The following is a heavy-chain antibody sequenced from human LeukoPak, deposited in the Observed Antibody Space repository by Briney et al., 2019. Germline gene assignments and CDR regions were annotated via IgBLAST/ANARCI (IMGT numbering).Heavy chain of an antibody. D-gene: IGHD3-3*01. CDR1: GFSFSSYA. CDR3: AKDGGITIFGVAPDLDY. V-gene: IGHV3-23*01. CDR2: ISGSGGST. Sequence: GGSLRLSCAASGFSFSSYAMSWVRQAPGKGLEWVSAISGSGGSTYYADSVKGRFTISRDNSKNTLYLQMNSLRAEDTAVYYCAKDGGITIFGVAPDLDYWGQGTLVTLSS. J-gene: IGHJ4*02.